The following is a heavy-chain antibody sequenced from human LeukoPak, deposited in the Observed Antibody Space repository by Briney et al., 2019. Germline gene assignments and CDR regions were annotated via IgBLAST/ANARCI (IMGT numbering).Heavy chain of an antibody. CDR3: ARGAILRYFDWLPPEADY. CDR1: GFTFSSYW. D-gene: IGHD3-9*01. V-gene: IGHV3-7*01. CDR2: IKQDGSEK. Sequence: GGSLRLSCAASGFTFSSYWMSWVRQAPGKGLEWVANIKQDGSEKYYVDSVKGRFTISRDNAKNSLYLQMNSLRAEDTAVYYCARGAILRYFDWLPPEADYWGQGTLVTVSS. J-gene: IGHJ4*02.